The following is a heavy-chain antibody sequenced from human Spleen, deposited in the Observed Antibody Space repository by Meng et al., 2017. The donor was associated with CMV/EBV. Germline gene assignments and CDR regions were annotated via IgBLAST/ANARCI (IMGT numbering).Heavy chain of an antibody. J-gene: IGHJ5*02. V-gene: IGHV4-34*01. D-gene: IGHD2-2*01. CDR3: ARGFPRSPDWKVSLHVVPAAMSSGWFDP. CDR2: INHSGST. Sequence: WIRQHPGKGLEWIGEINHSGSTNYNPSLKSRVTISVDTSKNQFSLKLSSVTAADTAVYYCARGFPRSPDWKVSLHVVPAAMSSGWFDPWGQGTLVTVSS.